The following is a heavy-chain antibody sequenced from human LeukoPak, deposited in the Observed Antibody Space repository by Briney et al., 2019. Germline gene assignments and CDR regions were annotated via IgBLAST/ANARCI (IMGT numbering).Heavy chain of an antibody. CDR2: IYFTGST. D-gene: IGHD3-10*01. V-gene: IGHV4-59*01. CDR1: GGSISSYY. CDR3: ARVRSNYFDY. J-gene: IGHJ4*01. Sequence: SETLSLTCTVSGGSISSYYWSWIRQPPGKGLEWIGYIYFTGSTNYNPSLKSRVTISVDTSKNQFSLKLSSVTAADTAVYYCARVRSNYFDYWGHGTLVTVSS.